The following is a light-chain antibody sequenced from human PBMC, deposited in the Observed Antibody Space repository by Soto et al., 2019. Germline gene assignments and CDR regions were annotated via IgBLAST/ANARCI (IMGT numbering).Light chain of an antibody. Sequence: DIEMTQSPSSLSRSVGDRVTITCRASQSISTYLNWYQQKPGKAPKLLIYAASSLESGVPSRFSGSGSGTDFTLTISSLQPEDFVSYYCQQTFETPRTFGQGTKVDIK. CDR1: QSISTY. CDR3: QQTFETPRT. J-gene: IGKJ1*01. V-gene: IGKV1-39*01. CDR2: AAS.